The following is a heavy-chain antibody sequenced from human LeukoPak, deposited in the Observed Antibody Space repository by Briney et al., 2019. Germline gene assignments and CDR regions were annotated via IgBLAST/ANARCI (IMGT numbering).Heavy chain of an antibody. V-gene: IGHV1-24*01. J-gene: IGHJ6*03. CDR2: FDPEDGET. CDR3: ARDREDIVVVPAAKGGYYYYYMDV. Sequence: ASVKVSCKVSGYTLTELSMHWVRQAPGKGLEWIGGFDPEDGETIYAQKFQGRVTMTEDTSTDTAYMELSSLRSEDTAVYYCARDREDIVVVPAAKGGYYYYYMDVWGKGTTVTVSS. D-gene: IGHD2-2*01. CDR1: GYTLTELS.